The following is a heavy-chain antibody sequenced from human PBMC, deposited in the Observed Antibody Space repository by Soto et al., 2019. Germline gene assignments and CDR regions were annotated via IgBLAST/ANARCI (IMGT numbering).Heavy chain of an antibody. D-gene: IGHD3-22*01. Sequence: SVKVSCKASGGTFSSYAISWVRQAPGQGLEWMGGIIPIFGTANYAQKFQGRVTITADESTSTAYMELSSLRSEDTAVYYCARDQANYYDSSGYYIGASWFDPWGQGTLVTVSS. V-gene: IGHV1-69*13. CDR1: GGTFSSYA. J-gene: IGHJ5*02. CDR2: IIPIFGTA. CDR3: ARDQANYYDSSGYYIGASWFDP.